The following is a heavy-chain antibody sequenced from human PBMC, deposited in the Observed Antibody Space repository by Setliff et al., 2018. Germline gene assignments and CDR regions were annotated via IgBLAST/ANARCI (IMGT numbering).Heavy chain of an antibody. CDR2: IYHSGST. D-gene: IGHD3-3*01. CDR3: ARVDNFWSGPIDY. Sequence: SETLSLTCAVSGYSISSAYYWGWIRQPPGKGLEWIGSIYHSGSTYYNPSLKSRLTISVDTSKNQFSLKLSSVTAADTAVYYCARVDNFWSGPIDYWGQGTLVTVS. V-gene: IGHV4-38-2*01. CDR1: GYSISSAYY. J-gene: IGHJ4*02.